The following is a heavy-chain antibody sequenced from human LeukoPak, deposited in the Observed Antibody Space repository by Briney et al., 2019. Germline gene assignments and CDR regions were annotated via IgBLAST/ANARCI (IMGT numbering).Heavy chain of an antibody. CDR2: ILYNGNT. Sequence: SETLSLTCTVSGGSLSHYYGSWIRQPPGKGLGWLGYILYNGNTNSNPSLTSRVTMSLDTSKNHFSLKLTSVTAADTAVYYCASHSSPAAAGTFDHWGQGVLVTVSS. CDR1: GGSLSHYY. V-gene: IGHV4-59*08. D-gene: IGHD1-1*01. J-gene: IGHJ4*02. CDR3: ASHSSPAAAGTFDH.